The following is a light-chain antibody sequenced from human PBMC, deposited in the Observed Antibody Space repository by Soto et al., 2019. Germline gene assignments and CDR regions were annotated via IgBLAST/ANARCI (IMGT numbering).Light chain of an antibody. Sequence: EIQMTQSPSTGSASVGDRVTITSRASQGITNYLAWVQQKPGKAAKRLIYDASKLQTWVTSSFSGSGSGTEFTLTITSLQPEDCATYYCLQQNTSPLAFGGGTKVDIK. J-gene: IGKJ4*01. CDR2: DAS. V-gene: IGKV1-17*03. CDR1: QGITNY. CDR3: LQQNTSPLA.